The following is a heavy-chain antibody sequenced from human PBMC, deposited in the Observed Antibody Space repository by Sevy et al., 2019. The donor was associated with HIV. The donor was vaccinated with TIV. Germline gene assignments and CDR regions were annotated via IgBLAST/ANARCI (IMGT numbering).Heavy chain of an antibody. CDR1: GFTFSSYS. CDR2: INSSSSYI. CDR3: ARGIAAAGDPYYYYYGMDV. J-gene: IGHJ6*02. D-gene: IGHD6-13*01. Sequence: GGSLRLSCAASGFTFSSYSMNWVRQAPGKGLEWVSSINSSSSYIYYADSVKGRFTISRDNAKNSLYLQMNSLRAEDTAEYYCARGIAAAGDPYYYYYGMDVWGQGTTVTVSS. V-gene: IGHV3-21*01.